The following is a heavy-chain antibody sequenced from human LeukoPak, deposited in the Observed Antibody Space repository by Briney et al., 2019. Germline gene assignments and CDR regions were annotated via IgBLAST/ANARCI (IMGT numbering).Heavy chain of an antibody. J-gene: IGHJ4*02. V-gene: IGHV4-39*01. CDR1: GFTFSSYS. CDR3: SRHVNTFDY. CDR2: IFYTGNT. Sequence: GSLRLSCAASGFTFSSYSMSWIRQPPGKGLEWIGSIFYTGNTYYNPSLRSRVTMSVDTSKNHFSLNLSSVTAADMAVYYCSRHVNTFDYWGQGALVTVSS.